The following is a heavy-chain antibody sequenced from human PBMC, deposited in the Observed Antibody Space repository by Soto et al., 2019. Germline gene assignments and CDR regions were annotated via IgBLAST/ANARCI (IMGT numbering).Heavy chain of an antibody. V-gene: IGHV4-31*03. Sequence: PSETLSLTCLVSGDSISSSFYYWSWIRQVPGKGPEWIGHIHNSGTTHYNPSLRSRLTISLDTSKNQFSLRLSSVTAADTAVYFCARDRSHYVWAISRTYGMDVWGQGTTVTVPS. CDR1: GDSISSSFYY. CDR3: ARDRSHYVWAISRTYGMDV. J-gene: IGHJ6*02. D-gene: IGHD3-16*02. CDR2: IHNSGTT.